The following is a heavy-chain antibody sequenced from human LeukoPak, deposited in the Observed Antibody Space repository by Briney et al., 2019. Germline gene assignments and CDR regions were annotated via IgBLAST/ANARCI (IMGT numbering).Heavy chain of an antibody. D-gene: IGHD4-17*01. V-gene: IGHV3-21*01. CDR1: GFTFSSYS. Sequence: GGSLRLSCAASGFTFSSYSMNWVRQAPGKGLEWVSSIGSTSSSIYYAASVKGRFTISRDNAKNSLYLQMNSLRAEDTAVYYCVREDYGDYTESFQHWGQGTLVTVSS. J-gene: IGHJ1*01. CDR3: VREDYGDYTESFQH. CDR2: IGSTSSSI.